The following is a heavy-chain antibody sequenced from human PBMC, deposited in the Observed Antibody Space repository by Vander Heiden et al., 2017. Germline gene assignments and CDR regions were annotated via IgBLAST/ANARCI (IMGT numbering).Heavy chain of an antibody. CDR2: IRSRVYSGTT. Sequence: EVEVVESGGGLVQPGRSLRLSCTISGITFGDYAIVWVRQAPGKGLEWVGFIRSRVYSGTTEYAASVKGRFTISRDDSKNIAYLQMNSLKTEDTAMYFCTTYHGSGISRLDPWGQGVLVTVSS. CDR3: TTYHGSGISRLDP. D-gene: IGHD3-10*01. V-gene: IGHV3-49*04. J-gene: IGHJ5*01. CDR1: GITFGDYA.